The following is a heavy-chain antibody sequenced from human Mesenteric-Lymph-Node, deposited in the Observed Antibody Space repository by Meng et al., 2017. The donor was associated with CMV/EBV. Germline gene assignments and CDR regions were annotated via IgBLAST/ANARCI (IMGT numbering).Heavy chain of an antibody. CDR1: GSTFISYA. CDR2: IIPIFGTA. J-gene: IGHJ3*02. CDR3: ARASAAADGDAFDI. Sequence: ASGSTFISYAMHWVRQATGQRLEWMGGIIPIFGTANYAQKFQGRVTITADKSTSTAYMELSSLRSEDTAVNYCARASAAADGDAFDIWGQGTMVTVSS. V-gene: IGHV1-69*06. D-gene: IGHD6-13*01.